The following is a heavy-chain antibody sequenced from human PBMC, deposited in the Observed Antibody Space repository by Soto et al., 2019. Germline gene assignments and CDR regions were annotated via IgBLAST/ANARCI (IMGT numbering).Heavy chain of an antibody. J-gene: IGHJ5*02. Sequence: GASVKVSCKASGGTFISYAISWVRQALGQGLEWMGGIIPIFGTANYAQKFQGRVTITADKSTSTAYMELSSLRSEDTAVYYCARDPTRGSGSYRVPWGQGTLVTVSS. CDR1: GGTFISYA. V-gene: IGHV1-69*06. CDR2: IIPIFGTA. CDR3: ARDPTRGSGSYRVP. D-gene: IGHD3-10*01.